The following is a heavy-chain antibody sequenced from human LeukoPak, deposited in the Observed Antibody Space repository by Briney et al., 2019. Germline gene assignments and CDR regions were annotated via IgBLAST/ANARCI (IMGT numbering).Heavy chain of an antibody. CDR3: AKDLPSSGWYYYYYGMDV. Sequence: GGSLRLSCAASGFTFSSYAMIWVRQAPGKGLEWVSAISGSGGSTYYADSVKGRFTISRDNSKNTLYLQMNSLRAEDTAVYYCAKDLPSSGWYYYYYGMDVWGQGTTVTVSS. D-gene: IGHD6-19*01. CDR2: ISGSGGST. J-gene: IGHJ6*02. V-gene: IGHV3-23*01. CDR1: GFTFSSYA.